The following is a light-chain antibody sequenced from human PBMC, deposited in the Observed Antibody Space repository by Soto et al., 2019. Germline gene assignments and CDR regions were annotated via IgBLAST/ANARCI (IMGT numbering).Light chain of an antibody. CDR3: SSYTSSSTWV. J-gene: IGLJ3*02. V-gene: IGLV2-14*01. CDR2: DVN. Sequence: QSALTQPASVSGSPGQSITISCTGTSSDVDGYNYVSWYQYHPGKAPKLMIYDVNNRPSGVPNRFSGSKSGNTASLTISGLQAEDEDDYYCSSYTSSSTWVFGGGTKLTVL. CDR1: SSDVDGYNY.